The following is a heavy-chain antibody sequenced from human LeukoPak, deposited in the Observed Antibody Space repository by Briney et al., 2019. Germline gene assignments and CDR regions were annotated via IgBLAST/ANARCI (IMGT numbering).Heavy chain of an antibody. D-gene: IGHD3-22*01. V-gene: IGHV4-34*01. CDR2: INHSGST. CDR3: ARSVWVYYYDSSGYYFDY. J-gene: IGHJ4*02. CDR1: GGSFSGYY. Sequence: ASETLSLTCAVYGGSFSGYYWSWIRQPPGKGLEWIGEINHSGSTNYNPSLKSRVTISVDTSKNQFSLKLSSVTVADTAVYYCARSVWVYYYDSSGYYFDYWGQGTLVTVSS.